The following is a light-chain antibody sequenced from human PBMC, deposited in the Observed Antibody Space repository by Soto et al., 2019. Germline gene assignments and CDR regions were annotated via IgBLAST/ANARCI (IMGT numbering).Light chain of an antibody. V-gene: IGLV1-44*01. Sequence: QSVLAQPPSASGTPWQRVTISCSGSSSNIGSHTVNWYQQVPGTAPRLLIYINNQRPSGVPDRFSASKSGTSASLAISGLQSDDAADYYCAAWDDSLNGLYVFGTGTKVTVL. CDR2: INN. CDR3: AAWDDSLNGLYV. CDR1: SSNIGSHT. J-gene: IGLJ1*01.